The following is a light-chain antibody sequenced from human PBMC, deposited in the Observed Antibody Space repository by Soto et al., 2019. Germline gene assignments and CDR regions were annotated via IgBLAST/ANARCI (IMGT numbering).Light chain of an antibody. CDR3: SSYTSSSTVI. CDR2: DVR. Sequence: QSALTQPASMSGSPGQSITISCTGTSSDIGGYNYISWYQQLQGKAPKFIIYDVRNRPSGVSNRFSGSRSGNTASLTISGLQAEDEADYYCSSYTSSSTVIFGGGTKLTVL. J-gene: IGLJ2*01. CDR1: SSDIGGYNY. V-gene: IGLV2-14*01.